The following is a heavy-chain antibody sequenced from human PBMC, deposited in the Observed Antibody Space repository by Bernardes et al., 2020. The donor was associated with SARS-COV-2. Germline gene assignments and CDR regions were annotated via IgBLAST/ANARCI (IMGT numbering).Heavy chain of an antibody. CDR2: INSDEGGA. V-gene: IGHV3-74*03. J-gene: IGHJ4*02. D-gene: IGHD5-12*01. Sequence: GGSLRLSCAASGFTFSTYWMHWVRQAPGKGLGWVSRINSDEGGASYADSVRGRFTISRDNAKNTLYLQMNSLRADDTAVYYCVRGPSGGYGRFEYWGQGSLVTVSS. CDR1: GFTFSTYW. CDR3: VRGPSGGYGRFEY.